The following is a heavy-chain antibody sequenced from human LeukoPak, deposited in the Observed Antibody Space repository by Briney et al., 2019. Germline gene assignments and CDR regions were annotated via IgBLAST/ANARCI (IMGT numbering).Heavy chain of an antibody. Sequence: GGSLRLSCAASGFTFSNYAMSRVRQAPGKGLEWVSAISGSGGTYYADSVKGRFTISRDNSKNTLYLQMNSLRAEDTALYYCAKNTNTDWFDPWGQGTLLTVSS. V-gene: IGHV3-23*01. CDR1: GFTFSNYA. D-gene: IGHD2-2*02. J-gene: IGHJ5*02. CDR3: AKNTNTDWFDP. CDR2: ISGSGGT.